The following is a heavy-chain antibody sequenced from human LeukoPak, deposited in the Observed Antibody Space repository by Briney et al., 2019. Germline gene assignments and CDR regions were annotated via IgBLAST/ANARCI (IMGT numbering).Heavy chain of an antibody. CDR3: ARADSQLVRPPFDY. CDR2: ISYDGSLQ. J-gene: IGHJ4*02. D-gene: IGHD6-13*01. Sequence: GGSLRLSCAASGFSFSSYAMHWVRQAPGRGLEWVAVISYDGSLQYYADSVKGRFTISRDNAKNSLYLQMNSLRAEDTAVYYCARADSQLVRPPFDYWGQGTLVTVSS. CDR1: GFSFSSYA. V-gene: IGHV3-30*04.